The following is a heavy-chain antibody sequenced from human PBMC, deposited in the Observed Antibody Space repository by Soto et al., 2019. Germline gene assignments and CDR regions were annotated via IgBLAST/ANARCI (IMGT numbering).Heavy chain of an antibody. D-gene: IGHD2-15*01. CDR1: GFSVTDIY. CDR2: IYNEFT. V-gene: IGHV3-66*01. J-gene: IGHJ3*02. CDR3: VREPRYCSGGSCSIMGDAFDI. Sequence: EVQLVESGGGLVQPGGSLRLSCVASGFSVTDIYMNWVRQAPGKGLEWVSVIYNEFTDYADSVRGRFSISTDSSKNALYLQMNSLRAEVSAVYYCVREPRYCSGGSCSIMGDAFDIWGQGTKVTVSS.